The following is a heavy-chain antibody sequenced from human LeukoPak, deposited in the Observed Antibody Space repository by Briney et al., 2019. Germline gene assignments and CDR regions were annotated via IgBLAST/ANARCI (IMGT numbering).Heavy chain of an antibody. J-gene: IGHJ4*02. Sequence: SQTLSLTCTVSGGSISSGSYYWSWIRQPAGKGLEWIGHIYTSGSTNYNPSLKSRVTISVDTSKNQFSLKLTSVTAADTAVYYCASLRSASGWYELNYWGQGTLVTVSS. V-gene: IGHV4-61*09. D-gene: IGHD6-19*01. CDR2: IYTSGST. CDR1: GGSISSGSYY. CDR3: ASLRSASGWYELNY.